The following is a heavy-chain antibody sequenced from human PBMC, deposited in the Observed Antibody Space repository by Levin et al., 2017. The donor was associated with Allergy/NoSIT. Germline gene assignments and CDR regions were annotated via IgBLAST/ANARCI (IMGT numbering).Heavy chain of an antibody. CDR2: IYYSGST. D-gene: IGHD2-15*01. J-gene: IGHJ6*02. Sequence: SQTLSLTCIVSGGSISGSHWSWIRQPPGKGLEWIGYIYYSGSTNYSPSLKSRVTMSVDTSKNQFSLTLNSVTAADTAVYYCARDRVVASSGTYYYYGMAVWGQGTTVTVSS. CDR1: GGSISGSH. V-gene: IGHV4-59*01. CDR3: ARDRVVASSGTYYYYGMAV.